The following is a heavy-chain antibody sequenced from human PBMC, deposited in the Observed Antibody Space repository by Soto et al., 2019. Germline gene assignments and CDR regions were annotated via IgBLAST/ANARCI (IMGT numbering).Heavy chain of an antibody. D-gene: IGHD6-19*01. Sequence: PSQTLSLTCAISEDSISSNSAAWNLIRQSPSRGLEWLGRTYYRSKWYNDYAVSVKSRIIINPDTSKNQFSLQLNSVTPEDTAVYYCARGGALGSGWWNFDNWGQGTLVTVSS. CDR1: EDSISSNSAA. V-gene: IGHV6-1*01. CDR2: TYYRSKWYN. CDR3: ARGGALGSGWWNFDN. J-gene: IGHJ4*02.